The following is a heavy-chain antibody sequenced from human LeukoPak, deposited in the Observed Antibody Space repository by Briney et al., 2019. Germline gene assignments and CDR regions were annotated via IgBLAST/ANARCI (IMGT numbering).Heavy chain of an antibody. Sequence: GASVKVSCKASGYTFTGYYMHWVRQAPGQGLEWMGWINPNSGGTNHAQKFQGRVTMTRDTSISTAYMELSRLRSDDTAVYYCARDRGLADYYFDYWGQGTLVTVSS. J-gene: IGHJ4*02. D-gene: IGHD3/OR15-3a*01. CDR3: ARDRGLADYYFDY. V-gene: IGHV1-2*02. CDR2: INPNSGGT. CDR1: GYTFTGYY.